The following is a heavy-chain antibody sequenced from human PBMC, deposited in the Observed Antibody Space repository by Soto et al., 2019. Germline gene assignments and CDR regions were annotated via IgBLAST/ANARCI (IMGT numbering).Heavy chain of an antibody. CDR2: ISAYNGNT. CDR3: ARVYRMTMVRGELSEY. J-gene: IGHJ4*02. CDR1: GYTFTSYG. V-gene: IGHV1-18*01. Sequence: QVQLVQSGAEVKKPGASVKVSCKASGYTFTSYGISWVRQAPGQGLEWMGWISAYNGNTNYAQKLQDRVTMTTDTSTSTAYMELRSLRSDDTAVYYCARVYRMTMVRGELSEYWGQGTLVTVSS. D-gene: IGHD3-10*01.